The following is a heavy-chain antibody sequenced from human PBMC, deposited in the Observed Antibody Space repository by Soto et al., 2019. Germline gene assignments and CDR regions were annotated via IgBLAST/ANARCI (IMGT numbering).Heavy chain of an antibody. V-gene: IGHV4-39*01. Sequence: PSETLSLTCAVSGGSVSVDSYYWAWIRQPPGKGLEWIATIHYRGNTYYATSLKSRVTISIDTSKNQFSLMLASVTATDTAFYYCARLATTVSTPNYWGQGTLVTVPS. CDR1: GGSVSVDSYY. J-gene: IGHJ4*02. CDR2: IHYRGNT. D-gene: IGHD4-17*01. CDR3: ARLATTVSTPNY.